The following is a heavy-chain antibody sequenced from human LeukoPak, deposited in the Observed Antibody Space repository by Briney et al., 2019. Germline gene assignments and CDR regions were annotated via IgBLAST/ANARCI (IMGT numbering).Heavy chain of an antibody. CDR2: IYYRGYT. V-gene: IGHV4-39*02. J-gene: IGHJ4*02. Sequence: KTSETLSLTCSVSGGSISTDSYYWGWIRQTPGKGLEWIATIYYRGYTYYNPSLKSRVTISLDTSRNLFSLKLRSVTAADTALYYCARFDYGDYVFGFDYWGQGTLVTVSS. CDR1: GGSISTDSYY. D-gene: IGHD4-17*01. CDR3: ARFDYGDYVFGFDY.